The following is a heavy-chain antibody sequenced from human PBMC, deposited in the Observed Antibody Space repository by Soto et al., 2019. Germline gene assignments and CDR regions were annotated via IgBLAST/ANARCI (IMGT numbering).Heavy chain of an antibody. D-gene: IGHD3-10*01. J-gene: IGHJ4*02. Sequence: GGSLRLSCAASGFTFSSYGMHWVRQAPGKGLEWVAVISYDGSNKYYADSVKGRFTISRDNSKNTLYLQMNSLRAEDTAVYYCARVLWFGELSNPIDYWGQGTLVTVSS. V-gene: IGHV3-30*03. CDR3: ARVLWFGELSNPIDY. CDR2: ISYDGSNK. CDR1: GFTFSSYG.